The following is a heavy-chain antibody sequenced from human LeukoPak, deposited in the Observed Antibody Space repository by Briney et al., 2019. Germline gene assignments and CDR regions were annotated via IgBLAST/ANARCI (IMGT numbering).Heavy chain of an antibody. Sequence: ASVKVSCKASGYTFTSYYMHWVRQAPGQGLEWMGIINPSGGSTSYAQKFQGRVTMTRDTSTSTVYMELRSLRSDDTAVYYCARGGLYCSGGSCYSSWYYFDYWGQGTLVTVSS. J-gene: IGHJ4*02. D-gene: IGHD2-15*01. V-gene: IGHV1-46*01. CDR3: ARGGLYCSGGSCYSSWYYFDY. CDR1: GYTFTSYY. CDR2: INPSGGST.